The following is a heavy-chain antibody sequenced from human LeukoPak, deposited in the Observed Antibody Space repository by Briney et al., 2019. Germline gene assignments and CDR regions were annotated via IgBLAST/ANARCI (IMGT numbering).Heavy chain of an antibody. CDR2: IYSGGST. V-gene: IGHV3-66*02. J-gene: IGHJ4*02. CDR1: GFTVSSNY. Sequence: GGSLRLSCAASGFTVSSNYMSWVRQAPGKGLEWVSVIYSGGSTYYADSVKGRFTISRDNSKNTLYLQMNSLRAEDTAVYCCASPTSDNFDSSGYFGYWGQGTLVTDSS. D-gene: IGHD3-22*01. CDR3: ASPTSDNFDSSGYFGY.